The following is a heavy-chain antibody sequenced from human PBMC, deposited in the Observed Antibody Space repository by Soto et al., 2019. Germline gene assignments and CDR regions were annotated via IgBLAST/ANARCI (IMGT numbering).Heavy chain of an antibody. Sequence: QVQLVESGGGAVQPGRSLRLSCAASGFTLSSHVMHGVRQAPGTGLEWVAVISYDGNNRYNVESVKGRFTISRDNSKNTLDLEMNSLRTEDTAVYYAARTSSVHYGMDVWGQGTTVTVSS. J-gene: IGHJ6*02. CDR3: ARTSSVHYGMDV. D-gene: IGHD2-2*01. CDR1: GFTLSSHV. CDR2: ISYDGNNR. V-gene: IGHV3-30*03.